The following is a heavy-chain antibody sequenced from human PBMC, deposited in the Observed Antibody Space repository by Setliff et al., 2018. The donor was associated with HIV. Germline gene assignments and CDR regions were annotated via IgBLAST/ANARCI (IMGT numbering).Heavy chain of an antibody. Sequence: SSETLSLTCTVSGGSISSYYWSWIRQPPGKGLEWIGYIYTSGSTNYNPSLKSRVTISVDTSKNQFSLKLSSVTAADTAVYYCARGGDMIVLHYYFDYWGQGTLVTVSS. D-gene: IGHD3-22*01. CDR3: ARGGDMIVLHYYFDY. J-gene: IGHJ4*02. V-gene: IGHV4-4*08. CDR2: IYTSGST. CDR1: GGSISSYY.